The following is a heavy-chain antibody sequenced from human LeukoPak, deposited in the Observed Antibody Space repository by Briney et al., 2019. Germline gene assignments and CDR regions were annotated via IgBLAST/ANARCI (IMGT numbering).Heavy chain of an antibody. CDR1: GFTFSSYA. CDR2: ISGSGVNT. V-gene: IGHV3-23*01. CDR3: ARGRGLPVRPPNEGFLDY. Sequence: GGSLRLSCAASGFTFSSYAMSWVRQAPGKGLEWVSGISGSGVNTYYANSVRGRFTISRDKFMNTLYLQMNSLRAEDTAVYYCARGRGLPVRPPNEGFLDYWGRGTLVTVSS. D-gene: IGHD6-6*01. J-gene: IGHJ4*02.